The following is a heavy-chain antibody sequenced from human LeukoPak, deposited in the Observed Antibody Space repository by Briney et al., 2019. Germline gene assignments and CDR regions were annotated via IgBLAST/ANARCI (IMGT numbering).Heavy chain of an antibody. CDR2: IRSKANSYAT. CDR1: GFTFSGSA. J-gene: IGHJ4*02. Sequence: GGSLKLSCAASGFTFSGSAMHWVRQASGKGLEWVGRIRSKANSYATAHAASVKGRFTISRDDSKNTAYLQMNSLKTEDTAVYYCTRHGNDSSGYYYGTDDYWGQGTLVTVSS. V-gene: IGHV3-73*01. D-gene: IGHD3-22*01. CDR3: TRHGNDSSGYYYGTDDY.